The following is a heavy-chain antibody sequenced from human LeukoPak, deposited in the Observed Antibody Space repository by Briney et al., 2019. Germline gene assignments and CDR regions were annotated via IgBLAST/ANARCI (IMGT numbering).Heavy chain of an antibody. J-gene: IGHJ4*02. Sequence: ASVKVSCKASGYTFTGYYMFWLRQAPGQGLEWMGRINPNSGGTNYAQKFQGRVTMTRDTSITTAYMELSSLRSDDTAVCYCARDLPSPGISVADDYWGQGTLVTGSS. D-gene: IGHD6-19*01. CDR1: GYTFTGYY. V-gene: IGHV1-2*06. CDR3: ARDLPSPGISVADDY. CDR2: INPNSGGT.